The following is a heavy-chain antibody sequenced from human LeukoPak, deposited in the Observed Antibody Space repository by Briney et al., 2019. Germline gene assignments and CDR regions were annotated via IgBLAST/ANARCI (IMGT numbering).Heavy chain of an antibody. CDR2: FDPEDGET. J-gene: IGHJ3*02. V-gene: IGHV1-24*01. D-gene: IGHD1-26*01. CDR1: GYTLTELS. Sequence: ASVKVSCKVSGYTLTELSMHWVRQAPGKGLEGMGGFDPEDGETIYAQKFQGRVTMTEDTSTDTAYMELSSLRSEDTAVYYCAIDSGSYSRAGRDAFDIWGQGTMVTVSS. CDR3: AIDSGSYSRAGRDAFDI.